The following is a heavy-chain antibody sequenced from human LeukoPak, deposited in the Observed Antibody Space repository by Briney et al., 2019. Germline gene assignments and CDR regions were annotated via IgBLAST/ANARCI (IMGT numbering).Heavy chain of an antibody. CDR1: GFSFSTYW. J-gene: IGHJ5*02. CDR3: AGVPTGTTSAWFVP. D-gene: IGHD1-1*01. Sequence: GGSLRLSCTVSGFSFSTYWMNGVRQAPGKGLEYVSAISSDGGTTYYANSVKGRFTVSRDNSKNTLYLQMGSLRAEDMAVYYCAGVPTGTTSAWFVPWGQGTLVTVSS. CDR2: ISSDGGTT. V-gene: IGHV3-64*01.